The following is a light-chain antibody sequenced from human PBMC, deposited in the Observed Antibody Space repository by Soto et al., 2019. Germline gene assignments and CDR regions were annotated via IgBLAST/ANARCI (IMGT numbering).Light chain of an antibody. CDR1: QRIYTN. CDR2: GAS. J-gene: IGKJ4*01. Sequence: EIVMTQFPATLSVSPVERVTLSFLASQRIYTNLAWYRHTPGQAPRLLISGASTGATGLPSRFSGSGSGTDFTLTIDSLQSEDVAVYYCQQYHHWPVTFGGGTKVDIK. CDR3: QQYHHWPVT. V-gene: IGKV3-15*01.